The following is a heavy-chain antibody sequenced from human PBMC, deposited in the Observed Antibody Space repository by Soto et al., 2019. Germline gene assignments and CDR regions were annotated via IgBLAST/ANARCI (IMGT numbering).Heavy chain of an antibody. J-gene: IGHJ4*02. D-gene: IGHD5-12*01. CDR2: ISSSGFT. V-gene: IGHV1-18*04. CDR1: GYTFSSSA. Sequence: QVRLVQSGPEVKKPEASVKVSCKASGYTFSSSAISWVRQAPGQGPEWMGGISSSGFTNYAQNFQGRVTLTVDSSPTTAYMEVRSLSSADTAMYYCARDNGGYGTFHYWGQGTLVNVSS. CDR3: ARDNGGYGTFHY.